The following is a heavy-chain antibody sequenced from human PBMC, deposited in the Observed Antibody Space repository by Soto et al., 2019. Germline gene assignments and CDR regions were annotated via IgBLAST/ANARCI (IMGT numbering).Heavy chain of an antibody. CDR1: GYTFTSYH. V-gene: IGHV1-18*01. J-gene: IGHJ4*02. CDR3: ARDTPPTDY. CDR2: ISAYNTNT. Sequence: QVQLVQSGAEVKKPGASVKVSCKTSGYTFTSYHISWVRQAPGQGLEWMGWISAYNTNTNYAQKSQSSVTLXTDTLTSTAYMELRSLRSDDTAVYYCARDTPPTDYWGQGTLVTVSS.